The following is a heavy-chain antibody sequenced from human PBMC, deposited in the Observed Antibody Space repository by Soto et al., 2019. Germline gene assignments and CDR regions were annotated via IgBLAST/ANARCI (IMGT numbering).Heavy chain of an antibody. V-gene: IGHV1-69*01. CDR2: IIPIFGTA. CDR3: ARPTPLGIAARDYYYYIMDC. CDR1: GGINSIYA. D-gene: IGHD6-6*01. J-gene: IGHJ6*02. Sequence: SAKGTSEATGGINSIYAISWVRPAPCQGLEWMGGIIPIFGTANYAQKFQGRVTITADESTSTAYMELSSLRSEDTAVYYCARPTPLGIAARDYYYYIMDCWGPGTTVPVS.